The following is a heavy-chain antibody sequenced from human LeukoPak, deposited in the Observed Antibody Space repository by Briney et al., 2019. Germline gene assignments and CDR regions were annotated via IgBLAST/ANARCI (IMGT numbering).Heavy chain of an antibody. CDR1: GYTFTSYA. J-gene: IGHJ4*02. D-gene: IGHD3-9*01. CDR3: ARDQRYYDILTGYYTSSSWYPFDY. V-gene: IGHV1-3*01. Sequence: PGASVKVSCKASGYTFTSYAMHWVRQAPGQRLEWMGWINAGNGNTKYSQKFQGRVTITRDTSASTAYMELSSLRSEDTAVYYCARDQRYYDILTGYYTSSSWYPFDYWGQGTLVTISS. CDR2: INAGNGNT.